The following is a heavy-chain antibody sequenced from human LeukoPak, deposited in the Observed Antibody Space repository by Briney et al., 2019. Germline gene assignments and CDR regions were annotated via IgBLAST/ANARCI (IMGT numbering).Heavy chain of an antibody. CDR2: ISGSGGST. J-gene: IGHJ4*02. Sequence: GGSLRLSSAASGFTFSSYAMSWVRQAPGKGLEWVSAISGSGGSTYYADSVKGRFTISRDNSKNTLYLQMNSLRAEDTAVYCCAKRREGIRSFDYWGQGTLVTVSS. CDR3: AKRREGIRSFDY. D-gene: IGHD5-18*01. CDR1: GFTFSSYA. V-gene: IGHV3-23*01.